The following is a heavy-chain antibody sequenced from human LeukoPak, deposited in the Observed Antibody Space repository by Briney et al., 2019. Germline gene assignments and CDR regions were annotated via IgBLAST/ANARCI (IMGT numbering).Heavy chain of an antibody. J-gene: IGHJ3*02. CDR2: ISSSSTI. CDR1: GFTFSSYS. D-gene: IGHD2-21*01. Sequence: GGSLRLSCAASGFTFSSYSMNWVRQAPGKGLEWVSYISSSSTIYYADSVKGRFTISRDNAKNSLYLQMNSLRAEDTAVYYCARDSRHYYSGAFDIWGQGTMVTVSS. V-gene: IGHV3-48*01. CDR3: ARDSRHYYSGAFDI.